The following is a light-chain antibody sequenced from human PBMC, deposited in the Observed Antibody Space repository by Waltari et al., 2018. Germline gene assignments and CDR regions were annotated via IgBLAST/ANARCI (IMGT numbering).Light chain of an antibody. CDR1: SGPRSNV. V-gene: IGLV4-69*01. CDR3: QTGGHGTWV. Sequence: QLVLTQSPSASACLGASVKLTCPLSSGPRSNVIAWLQQQPEKGPRYLLKVNSDGSHSTGDGIPVRFSGSSSGAERYLTISGLQSEDEADYYCQTGGHGTWVFGGGTKLTVL. J-gene: IGLJ3*02. CDR2: VNSDGSH.